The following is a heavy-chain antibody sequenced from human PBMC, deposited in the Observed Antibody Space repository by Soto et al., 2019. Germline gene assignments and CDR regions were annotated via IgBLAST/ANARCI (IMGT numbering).Heavy chain of an antibody. Sequence: EVQLVESGGGLVKPGGSLRLSCAASGFTFSSYSMNWVRQAPGKGLEWVSSISSSSSYIYYADSVKGRFTISRDNAKNSLYLQMNSLRAEDTAVYYCARVIAAAGSPLSYWGHGTLVTVSS. V-gene: IGHV3-21*01. CDR3: ARVIAAAGSPLSY. D-gene: IGHD6-13*01. CDR1: GFTFSSYS. CDR2: ISSSSSYI. J-gene: IGHJ4*01.